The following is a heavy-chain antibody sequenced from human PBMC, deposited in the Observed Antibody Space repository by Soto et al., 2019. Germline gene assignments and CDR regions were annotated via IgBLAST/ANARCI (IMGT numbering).Heavy chain of an antibody. D-gene: IGHD3-16*01. CDR1: GFSVSGNY. CDR3: AGSTNYYLYYFDY. Sequence: SGGSLRLSCAASGFSVSGNYMSWVRQAPGKGPEWISTIHYTGDTSYADSVKGRFSISRDKYKNTVYLQMNSLRAEDTAVYFCAGSTNYYLYYFDYWGQGTLVTVSS. J-gene: IGHJ4*02. V-gene: IGHV3-53*01. CDR2: IHYTGDT.